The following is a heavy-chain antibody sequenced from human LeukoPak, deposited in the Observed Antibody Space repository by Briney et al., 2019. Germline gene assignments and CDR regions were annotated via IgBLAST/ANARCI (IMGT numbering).Heavy chain of an antibody. CDR1: GFTFSSYG. Sequence: PGGSLRLSCAASGFTFSSYGMHWVRQAPGKGLEWVAFIRYDGSNKYYADSVKGRFTISRDNSKDTLYLQMNSLRAEDTAVYYCAKIRGAFWSGYYPLDYWGQGTLVTVFS. CDR3: AKIRGAFWSGYYPLDY. D-gene: IGHD3-3*01. J-gene: IGHJ4*02. CDR2: IRYDGSNK. V-gene: IGHV3-30*02.